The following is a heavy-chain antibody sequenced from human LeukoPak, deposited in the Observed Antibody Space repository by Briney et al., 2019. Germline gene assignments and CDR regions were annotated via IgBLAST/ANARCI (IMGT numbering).Heavy chain of an antibody. Sequence: GGSLRLSCAASGFTFSSYSMNWVRQAPGKGLEWVSSISSSSSYIYYADSVEGRFTISRDNAKNSLYLQMNSLRAEDTAVYYCARSLGTARQMSNYWGQGTLVTVSS. CDR2: ISSSSSYI. D-gene: IGHD6-6*01. CDR1: GFTFSSYS. V-gene: IGHV3-21*01. J-gene: IGHJ4*02. CDR3: ARSLGTARQMSNY.